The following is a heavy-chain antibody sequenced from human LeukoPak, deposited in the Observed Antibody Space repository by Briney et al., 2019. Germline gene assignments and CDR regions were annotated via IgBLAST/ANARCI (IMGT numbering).Heavy chain of an antibody. Sequence: SETLSLTCTVSGGSISSYYWSWIRQPPGKGLEWIGYIYYSGSTNYNPSLKSRVTISVDTSKNQFSLKLSSVTAADTAVYYCARSYPDRFWSGYHDYWGQGTLVTVSS. CDR3: ARSYPDRFWSGYHDY. D-gene: IGHD3-3*01. CDR1: GGSISSYY. V-gene: IGHV4-59*08. CDR2: IYYSGST. J-gene: IGHJ4*02.